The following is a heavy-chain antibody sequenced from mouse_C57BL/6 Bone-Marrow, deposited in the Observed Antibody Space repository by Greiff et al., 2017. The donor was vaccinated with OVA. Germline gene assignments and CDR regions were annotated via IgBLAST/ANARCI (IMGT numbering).Heavy chain of an antibody. V-gene: IGHV1-39*01. CDR3: APTGTTFDY. D-gene: IGHD4-1*02. CDR1: GYSFTDYN. CDR2: INPNYGTT. Sequence: VQLQQSGPELVKPGASVKLSCKASGYSFTDYNMNWVQQSHGKSLEWIGVINPNYGTTSYPQKFKGQVTLTVDQSSSTAYMQLNSLTSEDSAVYYGAPTGTTFDYWGQGTTLTGSS. J-gene: IGHJ2*01.